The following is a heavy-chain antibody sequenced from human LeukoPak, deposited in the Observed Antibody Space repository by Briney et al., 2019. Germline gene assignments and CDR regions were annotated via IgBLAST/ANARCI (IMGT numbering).Heavy chain of an antibody. V-gene: IGHV4-59*08. D-gene: IGHD6-13*01. Sequence: SETLSLTCTVSGGSISSYYWSWIRQPPGKGLEWIGYIYYSGSTNYNPSLMSRVTISVDTSKNQFSLKLSSVTAADTAVYYCARRGSSRGFDPWGQGTLVTVSS. J-gene: IGHJ5*02. CDR2: IYYSGST. CDR3: ARRGSSRGFDP. CDR1: GGSISSYY.